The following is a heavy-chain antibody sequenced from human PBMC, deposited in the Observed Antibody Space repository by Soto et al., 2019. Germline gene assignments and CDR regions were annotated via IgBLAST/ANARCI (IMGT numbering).Heavy chain of an antibody. J-gene: IGHJ5*02. D-gene: IGHD3-10*01. CDR1: GFTFSNYG. CDR2: IWYDGSRK. Sequence: QVQLVESWGGVVQPGRSLTLSCAASGFTFSNYGMHWVRQAQDKGLEWVAVIWYDGSRKYYADSVKGRFTISRDASRKTLYLEMKSLRIADTGVYYCVSEDIFPDITAPWVQGTLVPVSS. CDR3: VSEDIFPDITAP. V-gene: IGHV3-33*01.